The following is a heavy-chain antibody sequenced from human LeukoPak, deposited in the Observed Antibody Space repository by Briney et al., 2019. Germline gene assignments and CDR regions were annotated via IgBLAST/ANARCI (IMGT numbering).Heavy chain of an antibody. J-gene: IGHJ4*02. D-gene: IGHD6-13*01. V-gene: IGHV1-69*04. Sequence: GASVKVSSKASGGTFSSYTISWVRQAPGQGLEWVGRIIPILGIANYAQKFQGRVTITADKSTSTAYMELSSLRSEDTAVYYCARDMGIIAAAAAFDYWGQGTLVTVSS. CDR2: IIPILGIA. CDR3: ARDMGIIAAAAAFDY. CDR1: GGTFSSYT.